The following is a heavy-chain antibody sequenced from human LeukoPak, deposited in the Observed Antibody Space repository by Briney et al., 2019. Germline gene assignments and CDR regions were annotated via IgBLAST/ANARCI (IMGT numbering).Heavy chain of an antibody. D-gene: IGHD3-22*01. V-gene: IGHV4-39*07. Sequence: PSETLSLTCSVSGDPISGNIYSWGWIRQPPGKGLGWIGGTYYSGNTYYKLSLKSRVTVSVDTSKNQFSLKLNSVTAADTAVYYCASGRDSGGYFDLNWFDPWGQGTLVTVSS. CDR3: ASGRDSGGYFDLNWFDP. J-gene: IGHJ5*02. CDR2: TYYSGNT. CDR1: GDPISGNIYS.